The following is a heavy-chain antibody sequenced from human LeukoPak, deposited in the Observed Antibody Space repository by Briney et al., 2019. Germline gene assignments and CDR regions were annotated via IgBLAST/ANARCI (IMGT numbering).Heavy chain of an antibody. CDR3: ARDPPRDFGVATYGMDV. J-gene: IGHJ6*02. D-gene: IGHD3-3*01. Sequence: ASVKVSCKASGYTFTCYYMHWVRQAPGQGLEWMGWINPNSGGTNYAQKFQGRVTMTRDTSISTAYMELSRLRSDDTAVYYCARDPPRDFGVATYGMDVWGQGTTVTVSS. CDR1: GYTFTCYY. CDR2: INPNSGGT. V-gene: IGHV1-2*02.